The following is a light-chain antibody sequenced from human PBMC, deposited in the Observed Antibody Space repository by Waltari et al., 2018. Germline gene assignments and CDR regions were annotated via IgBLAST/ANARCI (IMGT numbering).Light chain of an antibody. CDR2: AAS. J-gene: IGKJ1*01. Sequence: DIQMTQSPSSVSASVGDRVIITGRASQGMNNYSAWYQQKPGEAPNLLIYAASVLQTGVPSRFSGTGSGTDFTLTINNLQPEDFATYFCQQGNSFPPTFGQGTQVDVK. CDR3: QQGNSFPPT. V-gene: IGKV1-12*01. CDR1: QGMNNY.